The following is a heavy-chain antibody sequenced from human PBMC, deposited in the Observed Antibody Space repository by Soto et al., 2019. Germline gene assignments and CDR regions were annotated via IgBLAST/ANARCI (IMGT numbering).Heavy chain of an antibody. J-gene: IGHJ6*02. V-gene: IGHV3-48*01. CDR2: ISSSSSTI. CDR1: GFTFSSYS. CDR3: ARGSYAYGMDV. D-gene: IGHD3-16*01. Sequence: EVRLVESGGGLVQPGGSLRLSCAASGFTFSSYSMNWVRQAPGKGLEWVSYISSSSSTIYYADSVKGRFTISRDNAKNSLYLQMNSLRAEDTAVYYCARGSYAYGMDVWGQGTTVTVSS.